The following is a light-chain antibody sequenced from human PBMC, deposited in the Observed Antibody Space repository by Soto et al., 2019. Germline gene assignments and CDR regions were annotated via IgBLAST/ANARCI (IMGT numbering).Light chain of an antibody. V-gene: IGKV1-39*01. CDR1: ERISNY. J-gene: IGKJ1*01. CDR2: SSS. CDR3: QQSYNTPRT. Sequence: DIQLTQSPSSLSASVGDRVTITCRASERISNYLNWYQQKPGTAPKLLIWSSSTLPSGVPSRFSGSGSGTDFTLSINGLQPEDFAVYYCQQSYNTPRTFGQGTKVEVK.